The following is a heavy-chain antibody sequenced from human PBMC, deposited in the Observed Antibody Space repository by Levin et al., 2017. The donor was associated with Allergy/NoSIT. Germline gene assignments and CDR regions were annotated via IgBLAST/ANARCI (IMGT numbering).Heavy chain of an antibody. Sequence: GESLKISCAASGFTFSSYAMHWVRQAPGKGLEWVAVISYDGSNKYYADSVKGRFTISRDNSKNTLYLQMNSLRAEDTAVYYCARDIVRIAARPFYYYYYGMDVWGQGTTVTVSS. J-gene: IGHJ6*02. CDR3: ARDIVRIAARPFYYYYYGMDV. CDR2: ISYDGSNK. CDR1: GFTFSSYA. D-gene: IGHD6-6*01. V-gene: IGHV3-30*04.